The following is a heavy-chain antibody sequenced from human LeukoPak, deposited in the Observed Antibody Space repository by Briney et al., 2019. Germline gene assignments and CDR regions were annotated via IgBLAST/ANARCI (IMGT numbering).Heavy chain of an antibody. Sequence: PGGSLRLSCAASGFTVSSNYMSWVRQAPGKGLEWVSVVYSGGSTYYADSVKGRFTISRDNSKNTLYLQMNSLRAEDTAVYYCARESSSGYFDYWGQGTLVTVSS. J-gene: IGHJ4*02. CDR3: ARESSSGYFDY. V-gene: IGHV3-66*01. CDR2: VYSGGST. D-gene: IGHD3-22*01. CDR1: GFTVSSNY.